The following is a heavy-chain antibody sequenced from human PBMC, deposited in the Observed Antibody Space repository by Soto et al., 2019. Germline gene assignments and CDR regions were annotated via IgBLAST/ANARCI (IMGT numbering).Heavy chain of an antibody. V-gene: IGHV3-23*01. CDR2: ISGSGVGT. Sequence: GGSLRLSCAASGFTFSSYGMSWVRQAPGRGLEWVSHISGSGVGTYYAVSVKGRFTIFRDNSKNTLYLQMNSLRAEDTAVYYCAKDRVAATTTYFDYWGQGTLVTVSS. D-gene: IGHD6-19*01. CDR3: AKDRVAATTTYFDY. CDR1: GFTFSSYG. J-gene: IGHJ4*02.